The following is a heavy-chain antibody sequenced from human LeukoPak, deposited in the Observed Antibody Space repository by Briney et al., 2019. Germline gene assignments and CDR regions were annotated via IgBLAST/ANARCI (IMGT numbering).Heavy chain of an antibody. CDR1: GFTFSSYA. CDR3: ARSSGSYLYYGMDV. D-gene: IGHD3-10*01. V-gene: IGHV3-30-3*01. Sequence: PGGSLRLSCAASGFTFSSYAMHWVRQAPGKGLEGVAVISYDGSNKYYADSVKGRFTISRDNSKNTLYLEMNSLRAEDTAVYYCARSSGSYLYYGMDVWGQGTTVTVSS. J-gene: IGHJ6*02. CDR2: ISYDGSNK.